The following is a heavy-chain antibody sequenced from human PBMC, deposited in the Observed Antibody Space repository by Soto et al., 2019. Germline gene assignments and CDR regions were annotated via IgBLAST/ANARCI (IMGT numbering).Heavy chain of an antibody. Sequence: VASVKVSCKASGYTFTSYYMHWLRQSAGQGLEWMGIINPSGSSTSYAQKFQGRVTMTRDTSTSTVYMELSSLRSEDTAVYYCARDGGYCSGGSCDMDWFDPWGQGTLVTVSS. V-gene: IGHV1-46*01. CDR3: ARDGGYCSGGSCDMDWFDP. CDR2: INPSGSST. CDR1: GYTFTSYY. D-gene: IGHD2-15*01. J-gene: IGHJ5*02.